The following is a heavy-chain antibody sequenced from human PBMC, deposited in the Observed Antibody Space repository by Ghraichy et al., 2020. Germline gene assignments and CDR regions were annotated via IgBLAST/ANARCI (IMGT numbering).Heavy chain of an antibody. J-gene: IGHJ6*03. CDR3: ARVPRVGATAGGATSGKTGSYYYYYRDV. D-gene: IGHD1-26*01. Sequence: SETLSLTCAVYGGSFSGYYWSWIRQPPGKGLEWIGEINHSGSTNYNPSLKSRLTISVDASKNQFSLKLTSVTAADTAVYYCARVPRVGATAGGATSGKTGSYYYYYRDVWGKGTTVTVSS. CDR1: GGSFSGYY. CDR2: INHSGST. V-gene: IGHV4-34*01.